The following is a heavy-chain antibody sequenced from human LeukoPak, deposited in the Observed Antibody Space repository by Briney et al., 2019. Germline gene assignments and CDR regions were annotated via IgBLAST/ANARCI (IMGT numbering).Heavy chain of an antibody. CDR3: ALHYDSSGYRKFDY. CDR1: GYTFSAYA. D-gene: IGHD3-22*01. Sequence: GGSLRLSCAASGYTFSAYAMSWVRQAPGKGREWVSTIRGSGGSTYYADSAKGRFTVSRDNSKNTLYLHMNSLRAEDTAVYYCALHYDSSGYRKFDYWGQGTLVTVSS. J-gene: IGHJ4*02. V-gene: IGHV3-23*01. CDR2: IRGSGGST.